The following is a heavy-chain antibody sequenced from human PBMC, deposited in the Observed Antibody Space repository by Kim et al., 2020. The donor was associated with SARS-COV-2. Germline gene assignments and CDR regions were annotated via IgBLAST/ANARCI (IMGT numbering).Heavy chain of an antibody. J-gene: IGHJ4*02. CDR2: IRSKAYGGTT. CDR1: GFTFGDYA. V-gene: IGHV3-49*04. D-gene: IGHD2-15*01. Sequence: GGSLRLSCTASGFTFGDYAMSWVRQAPGKGLEWVGFIRSKAYGGTTEYAASVKGRFTISRDDSKSIAYLQMNSLKTEDTAVYYCTREGGATRFFDYWGQGTLVTVSS. CDR3: TREGGATRFFDY.